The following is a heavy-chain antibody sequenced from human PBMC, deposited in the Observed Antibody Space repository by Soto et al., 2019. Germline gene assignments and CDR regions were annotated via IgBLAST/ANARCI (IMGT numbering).Heavy chain of an antibody. CDR2: ISYDGNSE. D-gene: IGHD1-26*01. CDR1: GFSFGAYT. Sequence: QVQLVESGGGVVQPGMSLRLSCAASGFSFGAYTMHWVRQPPGKGLEWVAAISYDGNSEEYTDPGKGRFTASRDNFKNTVSLQTNGLKSEDTAVYYCARDGYSGRSDGFDIWGQGTMVTVSS. J-gene: IGHJ3*02. V-gene: IGHV3-30-3*01. CDR3: ARDGYSGRSDGFDI.